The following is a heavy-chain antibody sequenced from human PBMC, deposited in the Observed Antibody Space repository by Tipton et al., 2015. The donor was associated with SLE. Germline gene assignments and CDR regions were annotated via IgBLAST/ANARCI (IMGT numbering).Heavy chain of an antibody. J-gene: IGHJ3*02. Sequence: TLSLTCAVYGGSFSDYYWSWIRQPPGKGLEWIGEINHSGSTNYNPSLKGRVTISVDTSKNQFSLKLSSVTAADTAVYYCARGLGLGGLGAFDIWGQGTMVTVSS. CDR1: GGSFSDYY. CDR3: ARGLGLGGLGAFDI. CDR2: INHSGST. V-gene: IGHV4-34*01. D-gene: IGHD3-16*01.